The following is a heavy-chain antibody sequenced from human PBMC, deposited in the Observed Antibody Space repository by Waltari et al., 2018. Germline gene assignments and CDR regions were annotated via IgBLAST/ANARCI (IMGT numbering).Heavy chain of an antibody. CDR2: IYYSGST. CDR3: ARGGGTTYDILTGYEDY. Sequence: QVQLQESGPGLVKPSETLSLTCTVSGGSISSHYWSWIRQPPGKGLEWIGDIYYSGSTNYNPSLKRRVTISLDTSKNQFSLKLSSVTAADTAVYYCARGGGTTYDILTGYEDYWGQGTLVTVSS. CDR1: GGSISSHY. J-gene: IGHJ4*02. V-gene: IGHV4-59*11. D-gene: IGHD3-9*01.